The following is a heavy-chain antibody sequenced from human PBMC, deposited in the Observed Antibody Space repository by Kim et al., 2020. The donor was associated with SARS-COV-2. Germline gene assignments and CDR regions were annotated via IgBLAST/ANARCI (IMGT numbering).Heavy chain of an antibody. D-gene: IGHD3-22*01. V-gene: IGHV4-4*02. CDR3: ARGFYDSSGYAFDI. J-gene: IGHJ3*02. CDR1: GGSISNSNW. Sequence: SETLSLTCAVSGGSISNSNWWSWVRQPPGKGLEWIDEIYHSGNTNYNPSLKSRVSISVDKSKNHFSLTLNSVTAADTATYYCARGFYDSSGYAFDIWGQGTMVTVSS. CDR2: IYHSGNT.